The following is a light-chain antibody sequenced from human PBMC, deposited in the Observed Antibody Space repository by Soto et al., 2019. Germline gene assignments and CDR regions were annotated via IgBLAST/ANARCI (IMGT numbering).Light chain of an antibody. CDR1: QSVSSN. V-gene: IGKV3-15*01. CDR3: QQYNDWPPCT. CDR2: GAS. J-gene: IGKJ2*02. Sequence: EIVMTQSPATLSVSPGERATLSCRAGQSVSSNLAWYQQKPGQAPRLLIYGASTRATGVPARFSGSGSGTEFTLTISSLQSEDFAVYHCQQYNDWPPCTFGQGTKLEIK.